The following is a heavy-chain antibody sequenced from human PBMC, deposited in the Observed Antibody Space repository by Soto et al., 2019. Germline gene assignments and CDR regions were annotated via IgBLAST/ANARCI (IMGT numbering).Heavy chain of an antibody. CDR1: GYTFTNYD. CDR2: MNPKSGNT. D-gene: IGHD2-2*01. V-gene: IGHV1-8*03. J-gene: IGHJ6*02. CDR3: ARHDCISSSCYYYYYYVMDV. Sequence: ASVKVSCKASGYTFTNYDINWVRQATGQGLEWMGWMNPKSGNTGYAQQFQGRVTITADESTSTAYMELSSLRSEDTAVYYCARHDCISSSCYYYYYYVMDVSGQGTTVTVSS.